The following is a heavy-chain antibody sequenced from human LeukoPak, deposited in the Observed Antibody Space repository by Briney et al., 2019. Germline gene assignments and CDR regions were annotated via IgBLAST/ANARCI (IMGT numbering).Heavy chain of an antibody. Sequence: SETLSLTCTVSGGSISSYYWSWIRQPAGKGLEWIGRVYATGSTNYSPSLKSRATISLDRSKNQFSLKLSSVTAADTAMYYCARLAPYSSGPHFDYWGQGIMVTVSS. D-gene: IGHD6-19*01. CDR3: ARLAPYSSGPHFDY. J-gene: IGHJ4*02. CDR2: VYATGST. V-gene: IGHV4-4*07. CDR1: GGSISSYY.